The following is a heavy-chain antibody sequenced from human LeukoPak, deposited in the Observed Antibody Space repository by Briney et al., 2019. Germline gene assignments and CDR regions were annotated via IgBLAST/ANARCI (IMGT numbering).Heavy chain of an antibody. CDR1: GFTFDDYG. J-gene: IGHJ4*02. CDR3: ARDRSGYSYGYNDY. CDR2: INWNGGST. V-gene: IGHV3-20*04. D-gene: IGHD5-18*01. Sequence: GGSLRLSCAASGFTFDDYGMSWVRQAPGKGLEWVSGINWNGGSTGYADSVKGRFTISRDNSKNTLYLQMGSLRAEDMAVYYCARDRSGYSYGYNDYWGQGTLVTVSS.